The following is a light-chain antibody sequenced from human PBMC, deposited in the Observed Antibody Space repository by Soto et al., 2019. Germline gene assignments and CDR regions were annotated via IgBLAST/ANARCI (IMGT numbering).Light chain of an antibody. CDR3: QKYNSAPWT. CDR1: QGISTY. J-gene: IGKJ1*01. Sequence: DIPLTQSPSFLSASVGDRVTITCRASQGISTYLAWYQQKPGKAPKLLIYAASTLQSGVPSRFSGSGSGTDFTLTISSLQPEDVGTYYCQKYNSAPWTFGQGTKVDI. CDR2: AAS. V-gene: IGKV1-27*01.